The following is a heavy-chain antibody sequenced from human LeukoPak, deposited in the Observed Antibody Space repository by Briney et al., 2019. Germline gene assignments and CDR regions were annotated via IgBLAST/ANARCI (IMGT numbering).Heavy chain of an antibody. CDR3: AKVRSGNNYYFDY. D-gene: IGHD1/OR15-1a*01. J-gene: IGHJ4*02. V-gene: IGHV3-23*01. CDR2: MSASGSHT. CDR1: GFTFSDFA. Sequence: GGSLRLSCAASGFTFSDFAMSWVRQAPGKGLEWVSGMSASGSHTHSADFVKGRFTISRDNFKNTLYLQMNGLRVEVTAVYYCAKVRSGNNYYFDYWGQGTLVTVSS.